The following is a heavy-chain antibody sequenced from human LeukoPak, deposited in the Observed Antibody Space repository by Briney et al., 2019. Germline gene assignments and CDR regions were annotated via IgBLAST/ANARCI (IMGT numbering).Heavy chain of an antibody. CDR1: GLTYSSSW. Sequence: GGSLRLSCVASGLTYSSSWMTWARQAPGKGLEWVATIKDDGSDKYYVDSVKGRFSISRDNAKSSLYLQMNSLRLEDTAMYYCADLGYSDWGQGTLVTVSS. D-gene: IGHD5-18*01. J-gene: IGHJ4*02. V-gene: IGHV3-7*01. CDR2: IKDDGSDK. CDR3: ADLGYSD.